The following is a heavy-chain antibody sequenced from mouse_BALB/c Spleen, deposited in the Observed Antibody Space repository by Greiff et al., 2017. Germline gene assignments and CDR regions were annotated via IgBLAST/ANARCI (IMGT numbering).Heavy chain of an antibody. CDR3: ARLLRSDYAMDY. CDR2: IWSGGST. D-gene: IGHD1-1*01. J-gene: IGHJ4*01. V-gene: IGHV2-4-1*01. Sequence: VMLVESGPGLVQPSQSLSITCTVSGFSLTSYGVYWVRQSPGKGLEWLGVIWSGGSTDYNAAFISRLSISKDNSKSQVFFKMSSLQADDTAIYYWARLLRSDYAMDYWGQGTSVTVSS. CDR1: GFSLTSYG.